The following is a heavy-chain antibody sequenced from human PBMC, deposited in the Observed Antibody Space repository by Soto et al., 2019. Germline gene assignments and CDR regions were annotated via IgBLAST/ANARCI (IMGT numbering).Heavy chain of an antibody. CDR3: AREIKGTYYDFWSGYYFDY. Sequence: EVQLVESGGGLVKPGGSLRLSCAASGFTFSSYSMNWVRQAPGKGLEWVSSISSSSSYIYYADSVKGRFTISRDNAKNSRYLQMNSLRAEDTAVYYCAREIKGTYYDFWSGYYFDYWGQGTLVTVSS. V-gene: IGHV3-21*01. D-gene: IGHD3-3*01. J-gene: IGHJ4*02. CDR2: ISSSSSYI. CDR1: GFTFSSYS.